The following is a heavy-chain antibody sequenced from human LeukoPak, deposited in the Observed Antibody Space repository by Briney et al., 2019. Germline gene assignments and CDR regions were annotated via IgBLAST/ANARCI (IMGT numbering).Heavy chain of an antibody. CDR3: ARGPRFGELLWHWFDP. CDR2: INDSGRI. CDR1: SGSISAYY. V-gene: IGHV4-34*01. J-gene: IGHJ5*02. Sequence: PSETLSLTCTVSSGSISAYYWSWIRQPPGKGLEWIGEINDSGRINYNPSLKSRVTISLDTSKNQFSLKLRSVTAADTAVYYCARGPRFGELLWHWFDPWGQGTLVTVSS. D-gene: IGHD3-10*01.